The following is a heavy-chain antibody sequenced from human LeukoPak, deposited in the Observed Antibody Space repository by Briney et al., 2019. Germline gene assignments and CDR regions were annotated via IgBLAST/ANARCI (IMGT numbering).Heavy chain of an antibody. J-gene: IGHJ4*02. CDR2: IYYNGST. CDR3: ARGLPGTATPGDY. CDR1: GGSISSYY. Sequence: SETLSLTCTVSGGSISSYYWNWFRQPPGKGLEWIGYIYYNGSTKYNPSLKSRVTISVDTSKNQFSLKLRSVTVADTAMYYCARGLPGTATPGDYWGQGTLVTVSS. D-gene: IGHD2-2*02. V-gene: IGHV4-59*08.